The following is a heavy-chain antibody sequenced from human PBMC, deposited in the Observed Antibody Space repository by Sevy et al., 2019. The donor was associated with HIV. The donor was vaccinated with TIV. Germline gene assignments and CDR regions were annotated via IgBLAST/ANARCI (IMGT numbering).Heavy chain of an antibody. J-gene: IGHJ5*02. Sequence: SETLSLTCTVFGGSISAYYWSWIRQPPGKGLEYIGYIYYTGSTNYNPSLKSRVTISVDTSKNQFSLRLTSVNAADTAIYYCARAPPVRSGDDSLNWFDPWCQGTLVTVSS. V-gene: IGHV4-59*01. CDR1: GGSISAYY. CDR3: ARAPPVRSGDDSLNWFDP. D-gene: IGHD5-12*01. CDR2: IYYTGST.